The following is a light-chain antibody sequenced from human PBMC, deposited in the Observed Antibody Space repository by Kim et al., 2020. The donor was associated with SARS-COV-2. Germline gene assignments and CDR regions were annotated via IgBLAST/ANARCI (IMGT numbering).Light chain of an antibody. CDR1: GDKY. Sequence: GDKYVCWYQQKPGQSPELVIYQDTKRPSGIPERLSGSSSGNPATLTISGTQAMDEADYYCQAWDSNTAIFGTGTKVTVL. CDR3: QAWDSNTAI. CDR2: QDT. J-gene: IGLJ1*01. V-gene: IGLV3-1*01.